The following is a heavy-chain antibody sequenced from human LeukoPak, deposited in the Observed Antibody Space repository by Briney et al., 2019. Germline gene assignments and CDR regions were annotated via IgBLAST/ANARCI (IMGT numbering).Heavy chain of an antibody. J-gene: IGHJ4*02. V-gene: IGHV3-74*01. CDR2: INSDGSST. D-gene: IGHD3-9*01. Sequence: GGSLRLSCAASGFTFSSYAMSWVRQAPGKGLVWVSRINSDGSSTNYADSVKGRFTISRENAKKRLYLQMKRLRDEGTEGYYSARGQGRGLRYFYWLSQPDFYWGQGTLVTVSS. CDR3: ARGQGRGLRYFYWLSQPDFY. CDR1: GFTFSSYA.